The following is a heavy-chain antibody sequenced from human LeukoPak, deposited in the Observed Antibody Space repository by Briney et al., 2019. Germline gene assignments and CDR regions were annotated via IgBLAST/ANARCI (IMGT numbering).Heavy chain of an antibody. CDR3: ARHPDSSAWPYYFDY. CDR1: GESISRHR. J-gene: IGHJ4*02. D-gene: IGHD6-19*01. Sequence: SETLSLTCTVSGESISRHRWNWIRQSQGRGLEWIGYIYKDGFTNYNPSLNSRITMSLDTSKNQFSLDLSYVTAADTAVYYCARHPDSSAWPYYFDYWGQGTLVTVSS. V-gene: IGHV4-59*08. CDR2: IYKDGFT.